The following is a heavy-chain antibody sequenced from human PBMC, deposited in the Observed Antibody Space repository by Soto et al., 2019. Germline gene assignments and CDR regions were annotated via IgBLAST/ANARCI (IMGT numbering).Heavy chain of an antibody. V-gene: IGHV5-51*01. J-gene: IGHJ4*02. CDR3: ARLISADSLRYLVGFFDY. D-gene: IGHD3-9*01. CDR1: GYSFTSYW. Sequence: GESLKISCKGSGYSFTSYWIGWVRQMPGKGLEWMGIIYPGDSDTRYSPSFQGQVTISADKSISTAYLQWSSLKASDTAMYYCARLISADSLRYLVGFFDYWGQGTLVTVSS. CDR2: IYPGDSDT.